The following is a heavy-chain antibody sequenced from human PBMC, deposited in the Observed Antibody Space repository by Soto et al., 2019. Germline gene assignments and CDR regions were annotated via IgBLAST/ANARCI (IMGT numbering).Heavy chain of an antibody. Sequence: ASVKVSCKASGGTFSSYAISWVRQAAGQGLEWMGGIIPIFGTANYAQKFQGRVTITADESTSTAYMELSSLRSEDTAVYYCARGDIVVVPAAQPLSNGMDVWGQGTTVTVSS. CDR2: IIPIFGTA. J-gene: IGHJ6*02. CDR3: ARGDIVVVPAAQPLSNGMDV. D-gene: IGHD2-2*01. V-gene: IGHV1-69*13. CDR1: GGTFSSYA.